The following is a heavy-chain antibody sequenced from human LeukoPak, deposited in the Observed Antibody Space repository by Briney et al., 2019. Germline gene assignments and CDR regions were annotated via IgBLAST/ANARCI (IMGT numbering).Heavy chain of an antibody. CDR3: AKPRAVGVNAFFDY. Sequence: PGGPLRLSCADSGFTFSSYAMRWVRQAPGKGLEWVSSVSGSGGSTYYADPVKGRFTISRDNSKNTLDLQMNSLRAEDTAVYYCAKPRAVGVNAFFDYWGQGTLVTVSS. V-gene: IGHV3-23*01. CDR2: VSGSGGST. CDR1: GFTFSSYA. J-gene: IGHJ4*02.